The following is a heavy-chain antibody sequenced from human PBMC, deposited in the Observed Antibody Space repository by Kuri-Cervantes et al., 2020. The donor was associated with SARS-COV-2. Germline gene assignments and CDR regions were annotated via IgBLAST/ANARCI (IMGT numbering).Heavy chain of an antibody. CDR3: ARGGVVTADWYFDL. D-gene: IGHD2-21*02. V-gene: IGHV3-74*01. CDR1: GFPFSSYW. J-gene: IGHJ2*01. CDR2: TNSDGVST. Sequence: GGSLRLSCAASGFPFSSYWMHWVRQAPGKGLVWVSRTNSDGVSTSYADSVKGRFTISRANAKNTLYLQLNSLGAEDTAVYYCARGGVVTADWYFDLWGRGTLVTVSS.